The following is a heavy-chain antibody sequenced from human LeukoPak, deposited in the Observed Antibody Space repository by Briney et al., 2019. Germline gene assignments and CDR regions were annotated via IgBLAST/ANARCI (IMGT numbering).Heavy chain of an antibody. CDR1: GFTFSTYA. V-gene: IGHV3-23*01. D-gene: IGHD5-12*01. J-gene: IGHJ4*02. CDR2: ITGDGDST. Sequence: PGGSLRLSCAASGFTFSTYAMTWVRQAPGKGLEWVSTITGDGDSTYYADSVKGRFTISRANSKNTLYLQMKTLRAEDTAVYYCAKRGYDWPGDFDSWGQGTLVTVSS. CDR3: AKRGYDWPGDFDS.